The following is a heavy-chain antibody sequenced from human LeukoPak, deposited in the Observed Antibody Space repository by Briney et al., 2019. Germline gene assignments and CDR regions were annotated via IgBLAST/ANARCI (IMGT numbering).Heavy chain of an antibody. CDR3: ARETNSGSSTNWNFDL. D-gene: IGHD1-26*01. J-gene: IGHJ2*01. CDR2: MYNSGIP. Sequence: PSETLSLTCTVAGGSISSTTFFWGWIRQPPGRGLEWIGSMYNSGIPYYNPSLKTRVTISVDTSKNQFSLKLSSVTAADTAVYYCARETNSGSSTNWNFDLWGRGALVIVSS. V-gene: IGHV4-39*02. CDR1: GGSISSTTFF.